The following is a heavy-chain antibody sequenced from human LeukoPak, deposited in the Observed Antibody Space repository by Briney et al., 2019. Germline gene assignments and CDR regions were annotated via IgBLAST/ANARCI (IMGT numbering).Heavy chain of an antibody. V-gene: IGHV3-48*02. J-gene: IGHJ4*02. Sequence: GGSLRLSCAASGFTFSSYSVIWARQAPGKGLEWVSYVSSSGTTTYYADSVKGRFTISRDNGKNLVSLQVNSLRDEDTAVYYCARADRDGNKRFLDWGQGTLVTVSS. D-gene: IGHD5-24*01. CDR3: ARADRDGNKRFLD. CDR2: VSSSGTTT. CDR1: GFTFSSYS.